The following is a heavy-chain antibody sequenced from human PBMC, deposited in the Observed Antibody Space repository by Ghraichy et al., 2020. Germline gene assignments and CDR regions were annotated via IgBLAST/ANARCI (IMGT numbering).Heavy chain of an antibody. Sequence: ASVKVSCKASGYSFPNYAIHWLRQAPGQRLEWVGWLNPGSSSSRYSEDFQDRVSITSDVSASTSFMEMSHLTSADTAVYYCARGFGTSATWYVYWGQGTLVSVSP. CDR1: GYSFPNYA. CDR3: ARGFGTSATWYVY. J-gene: IGHJ4*02. CDR2: LNPGSSSS. D-gene: IGHD6-13*01. V-gene: IGHV1-3*01.